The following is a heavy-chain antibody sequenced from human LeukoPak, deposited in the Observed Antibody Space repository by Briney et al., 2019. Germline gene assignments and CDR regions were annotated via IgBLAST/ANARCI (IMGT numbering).Heavy chain of an antibody. Sequence: ASVKVSCKASGYTFTSYYMHWVRQAPGQGLEWMGWISAYNGNTNYAQKLQGRVTMTTDTSTSTAYMELRSLRSDDTAVYYCARDRRSSSWTNFDYWGQGTLVTVSS. CDR3: ARDRRSSSWTNFDY. J-gene: IGHJ4*02. V-gene: IGHV1-18*04. CDR1: GYTFTSYY. CDR2: ISAYNGNT. D-gene: IGHD6-13*01.